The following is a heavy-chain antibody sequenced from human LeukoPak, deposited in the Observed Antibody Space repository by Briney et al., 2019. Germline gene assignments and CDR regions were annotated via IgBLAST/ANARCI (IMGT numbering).Heavy chain of an antibody. CDR1: GYDFTSVG. V-gene: IGHV1-18*01. J-gene: IGHJ4*02. CDR3: ARAGPGRGWYFDY. D-gene: IGHD6-19*01. Sequence: ASVKVSCKASGYDFTSVGITWVRRAPGQGLEWRGWISPYNGNTRYAQKFQGRVAMTTDTSTTTTYMELRGLRFNDTAVYYCARAGPGRGWYFDYWGQGTLVTVSS. CDR2: ISPYNGNT.